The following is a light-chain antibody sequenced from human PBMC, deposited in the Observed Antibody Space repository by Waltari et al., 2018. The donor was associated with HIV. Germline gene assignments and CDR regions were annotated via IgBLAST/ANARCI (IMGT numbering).Light chain of an antibody. V-gene: IGLV1-40*01. CDR1: SSNIRAGSA. J-gene: IGLJ2*01. CDR2: GNS. Sequence: QSVLTQPPSASGAPGQRVPISCTGSSSNIRAGSAVHWYQQLPGTAPNRLIQGNSNRPSGVPDRFSGSKSGTSASLAITGRQAEDEADYYCQSYDSSRRVFGGGTKLTVL. CDR3: QSYDSSRRV.